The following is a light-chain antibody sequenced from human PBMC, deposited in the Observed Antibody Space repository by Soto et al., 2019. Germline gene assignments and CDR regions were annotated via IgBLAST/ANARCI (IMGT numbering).Light chain of an antibody. CDR2: RNN. CDR3: AAWDASLSGLF. CDR1: SSNIGRNY. Sequence: QSVLTQPPSTSGTPGQRVTISCSGSSSNIGRNYVYWYQQVPGTAPKLLIYRNNLRPSGVPDRFSASKSGPSASLAISGLRSEDEADYYCAAWDASLSGLFFGAGTKLTVL. J-gene: IGLJ1*01. V-gene: IGLV1-47*01.